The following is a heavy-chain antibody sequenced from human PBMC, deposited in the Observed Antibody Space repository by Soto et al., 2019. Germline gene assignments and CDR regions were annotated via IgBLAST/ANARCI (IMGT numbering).Heavy chain of an antibody. D-gene: IGHD4-4*01. CDR3: AAKSNGVYYYGMDG. J-gene: IGHJ6*02. CDR2: MNPNSGNT. Sequence: ASVKVSCKASGYTFTSYDINWVRQATGQGLEWMGWMNPNSGNTGYAQKFQGRVTMTRNTSISTAYMELSSLRSEDTAVYYCAAKSNGVYYYGMDGWGQGTTVTVSS. CDR1: GYTFTSYD. V-gene: IGHV1-8*01.